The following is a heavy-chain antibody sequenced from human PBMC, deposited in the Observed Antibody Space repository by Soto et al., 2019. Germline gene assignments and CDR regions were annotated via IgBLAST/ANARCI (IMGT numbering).Heavy chain of an antibody. D-gene: IGHD5-12*01. CDR2: ISSYNGDT. V-gene: IGHV1-18*01. CDR3: AREGVAPYYSWGRDF. J-gene: IGHJ6*02. CDR1: GYTFTRSG. Sequence: ASVKVSCKASGYTFTRSGISWVRQAPGQGPEWMGWISSYNGDTNYAQTFQGRVTMTTDTSTSTAYMELRSLRSDDTAVYYCAREGVAPYYSWGRDFWGQGPPVTVSS.